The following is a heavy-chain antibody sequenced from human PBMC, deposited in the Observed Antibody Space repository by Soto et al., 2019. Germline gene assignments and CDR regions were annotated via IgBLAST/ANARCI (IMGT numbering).Heavy chain of an antibody. CDR1: GGSISSYY. CDR3: ARRRGGPYYYYMDV. J-gene: IGHJ6*03. V-gene: IGHV4-59*08. Sequence: SETLSLTCTVSGGSISSYYWSWIRQPPGKGLEWIGYIYYSGSTNYNPSLKSRVTISVDTSKNQFSLKLSSVTAADTAVYYCARRRGGPYYYYMDVWGKGTTVTVSS. CDR2: IYYSGST.